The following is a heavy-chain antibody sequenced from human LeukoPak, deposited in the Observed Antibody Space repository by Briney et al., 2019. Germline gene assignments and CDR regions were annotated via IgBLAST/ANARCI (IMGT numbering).Heavy chain of an antibody. Sequence: PGRSLRLSCAASGFTFSDYAIHWVRQAPGKGLEWVAVISYDGSNKYYADSVKGRFTTSRDNSKSTLYLQMNSLRAEDTAVYYCARALYYYDSSPFDYWGQGTLVTVSS. CDR3: ARALYYYDSSPFDY. D-gene: IGHD3-22*01. J-gene: IGHJ4*02. CDR1: GFTFSDYA. CDR2: ISYDGSNK. V-gene: IGHV3-30-3*01.